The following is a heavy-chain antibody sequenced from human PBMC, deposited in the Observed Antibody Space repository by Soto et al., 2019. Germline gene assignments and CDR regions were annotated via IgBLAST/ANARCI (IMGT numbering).Heavy chain of an antibody. V-gene: IGHV1-69*13. D-gene: IGHD6-13*01. CDR3: ASSYGTSWYGDY. Sequence: ASVKVSCKASGGTFNNYAVTWVRQAPGQGLEWMGGIIPIKGTANYAQKFQGRVTITADEFTSTAYMELGRLTFEDTAVYYCASSYGTSWYGDYWGQGTLVTVSS. J-gene: IGHJ4*02. CDR1: GGTFNNYA. CDR2: IIPIKGTA.